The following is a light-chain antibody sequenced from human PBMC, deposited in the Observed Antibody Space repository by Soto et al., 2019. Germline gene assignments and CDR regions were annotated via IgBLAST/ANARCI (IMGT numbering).Light chain of an antibody. CDR1: QSISTY. CDR3: QHSYSSPMYT. CDR2: ATS. Sequence: DIQMTQSPSSLSASVGDRVTIACRASQSISTYLNWYQQTPGKAPKLLIYATSNLQSGVPSRFSGSGSGREFTLTISSLQPEDFATYYCQHSYSSPMYTFGQGTNLEIK. J-gene: IGKJ2*01. V-gene: IGKV1-39*01.